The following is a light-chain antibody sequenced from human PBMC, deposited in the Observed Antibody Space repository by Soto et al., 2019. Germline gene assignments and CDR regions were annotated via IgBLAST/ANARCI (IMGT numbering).Light chain of an antibody. V-gene: IGLV2-11*01. CDR1: SSDVGGYDY. Sequence: QSALTQPRSVSGSPGQSVTISCTGTSSDVGGYDYVSWYQQHPDKAPKLIIFDVTKRPSGVPDHFSGSKSGNTASLTISGLQAEDEADYYCCSYAGIWVFGGGTKLTVL. J-gene: IGLJ3*02. CDR2: DVT. CDR3: CSYAGIWV.